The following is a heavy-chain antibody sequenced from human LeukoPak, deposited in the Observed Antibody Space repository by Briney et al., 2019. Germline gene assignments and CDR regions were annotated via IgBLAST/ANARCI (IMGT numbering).Heavy chain of an antibody. CDR2: INQRRNT. CDR1: GESFSGYS. Sequence: SETLSLTCVVYGESFSGYSWSWIRQPPGKGLEWIGEINQRRNTNYNPSLKSRVTISVDRSKNQFSLKLSSVTAADTAVYYCARGDTPANYDYWGQGTLVTVSS. V-gene: IGHV4-34*01. D-gene: IGHD5-18*01. CDR3: ARGDTPANYDY. J-gene: IGHJ4*02.